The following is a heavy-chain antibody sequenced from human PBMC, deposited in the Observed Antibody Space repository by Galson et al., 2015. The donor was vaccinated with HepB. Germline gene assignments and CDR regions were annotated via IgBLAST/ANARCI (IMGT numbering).Heavy chain of an antibody. CDR2: INHSGST. V-gene: IGHV4-34*01. D-gene: IGHD4-17*01. CDR1: GGSFSGYY. CDR3: ATTVTTSHRFDP. Sequence: ETLSLTCAVYGGSFSGYYWSWIRQPPGKGLEWIGEINHSGSTNYNPSLKSRVTISVDTSKNQFSLKLSSVTAADTAVYYCATTVTTSHRFDPWGQGTLVTVSS. J-gene: IGHJ5*02.